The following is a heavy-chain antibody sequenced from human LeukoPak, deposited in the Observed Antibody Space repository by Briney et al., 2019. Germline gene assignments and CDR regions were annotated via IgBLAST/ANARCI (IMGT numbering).Heavy chain of an antibody. J-gene: IGHJ3*02. D-gene: IGHD3-22*01. CDR1: GFTFSSYE. Sequence: GGSLRLSCAASGFTFSSYEMNWVRQAPGKGLEWVSYISSSGSTIYYADSVKGRFTISRDNAKNSLYLQMNSLRAEDTAVYYCARSNYYDSRSWGFDIWGQGTMVTVSS. CDR2: ISSSGSTI. V-gene: IGHV3-48*03. CDR3: ARSNYYDSRSWGFDI.